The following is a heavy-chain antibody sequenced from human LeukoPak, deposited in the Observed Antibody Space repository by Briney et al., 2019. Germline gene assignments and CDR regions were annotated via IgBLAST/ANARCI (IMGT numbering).Heavy chain of an antibody. V-gene: IGHV3-23*01. CDR2: ISGSGGST. J-gene: IGHJ3*02. Sequence: GGSLRLSCAASGFTFSSYAMSWVRQAPGKGLEWVSAISGSGGSTYYADSVKGRFTISKDNSKNTLYLQMNSLRAEDTAVYYCAKFDSRGGEAFDIWGQGTMVTVSS. CDR3: AKFDSRGGEAFDI. D-gene: IGHD6-13*01. CDR1: GFTFSSYA.